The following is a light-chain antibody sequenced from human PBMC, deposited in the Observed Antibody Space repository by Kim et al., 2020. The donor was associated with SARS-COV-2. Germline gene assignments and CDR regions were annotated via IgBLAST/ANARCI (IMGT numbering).Light chain of an antibody. Sequence: EIVLTQSPGTLSLSPGERATLSCRASQSVSSNYLAWYQQKPGQAPRLLIYGASSRATGIPDRFSGSGSGTDFTLTISRLEPEDFAVYYCQQYGSSPGITFGPGTKVDIK. CDR3: QQYGSSPGIT. J-gene: IGKJ3*01. V-gene: IGKV3-20*01. CDR2: GAS. CDR1: QSVSSNY.